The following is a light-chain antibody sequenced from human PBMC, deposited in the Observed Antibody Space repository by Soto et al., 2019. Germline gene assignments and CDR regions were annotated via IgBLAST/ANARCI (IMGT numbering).Light chain of an antibody. CDR2: AAS. Sequence: DIQMTQSPSSLSASVGDRVTVTCRASHSISNFLNWYQRKPGKAPKLLIYAASNLQSGVPSRFSGSGSGTDFTLTISSLQPEDFATYYCQQSYTTPRTFGQGTKVDIK. J-gene: IGKJ1*01. CDR3: QQSYTTPRT. CDR1: HSISNF. V-gene: IGKV1-39*01.